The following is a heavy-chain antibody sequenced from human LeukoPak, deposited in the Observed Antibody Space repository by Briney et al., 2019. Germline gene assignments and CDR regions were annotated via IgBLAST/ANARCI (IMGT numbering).Heavy chain of an antibody. Sequence: GGSLSLSWASSEFTFGSYWMSGLRQPPGKGLEWVAKIKQDGREKDYVDSVKGRFTISRDNAKSSLYLQMNSLRAEDTAVYYCASGYCSSGRCYGDYWGQGTLVTVSS. D-gene: IGHD2-15*01. CDR3: ASGYCSSGRCYGDY. CDR2: IKQDGREK. J-gene: IGHJ4*02. V-gene: IGHV3-7*01. CDR1: EFTFGSYW.